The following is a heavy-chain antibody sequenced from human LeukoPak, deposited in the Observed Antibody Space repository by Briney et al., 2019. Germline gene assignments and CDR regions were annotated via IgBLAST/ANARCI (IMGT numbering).Heavy chain of an antibody. D-gene: IGHD2/OR15-2a*01. Sequence: ASVKVSSKTSGYIFSSYSIHWVRQAPGQGLEWMGEINPSDGTTNNAQRFRGRVTVTRDTSTGTVYMDLSSLRSDDTAVYYCARRSTKYYYFDFWGQGTLVTVSS. CDR2: INPSDGTT. CDR3: ARRSTKYYYFDF. V-gene: IGHV1-46*01. J-gene: IGHJ4*02. CDR1: GYIFSSYS.